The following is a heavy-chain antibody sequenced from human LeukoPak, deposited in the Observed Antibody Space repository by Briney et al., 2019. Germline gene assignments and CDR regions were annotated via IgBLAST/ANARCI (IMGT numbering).Heavy chain of an antibody. D-gene: IGHD2-21*01. CDR3: ARLWYYYYYMDV. CDR1: GYSISSGYY. Sequence: SETLSLTCTVSGYSISSGYYWGWIRQPPGKGLEWIGSIYHSGSTYYNPSLKSRVTISVDTSKNQFSLKLSSVTAADTAVYYCARLWYYYYYMDVWGKGTTVTISS. J-gene: IGHJ6*03. V-gene: IGHV4-38-2*02. CDR2: IYHSGST.